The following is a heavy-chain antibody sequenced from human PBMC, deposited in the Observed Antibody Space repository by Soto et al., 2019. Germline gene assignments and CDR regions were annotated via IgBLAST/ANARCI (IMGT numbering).Heavy chain of an antibody. CDR3: AKDLVEYDFWSGYFP. CDR1: GFTFSSYA. D-gene: IGHD3-3*01. CDR2: ISGSGGST. J-gene: IGHJ5*02. Sequence: GGSLRLSCAASGFTFSSYAMSWVRQAPGKGLEWVSAISGSGGSTYYADSVKGRFTISRDNSKNTLYLQMNSLRAEDTAVYYCAKDLVEYDFWSGYFPWGQGTLVTVSS. V-gene: IGHV3-23*01.